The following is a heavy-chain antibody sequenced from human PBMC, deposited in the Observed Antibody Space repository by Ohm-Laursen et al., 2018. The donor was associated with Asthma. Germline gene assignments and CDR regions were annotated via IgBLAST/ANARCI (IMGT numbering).Heavy chain of an antibody. V-gene: IGHV3-21*01. CDR1: GFTFSSYS. D-gene: IGHD2-2*01. J-gene: IGHJ6*02. CDR2: ISSSSSYI. CDR3: ARDLKGMKYQLLWGPAGGMDV. Sequence: SLRLSCAASGFTFSSYSMNWVRQAPGKGLEWVSSISSSSSYIYYADSVKGRFTISRDNAKNSLYLQMNSLRAEDTAVYYYARDLKGMKYQLLWGPAGGMDVWGQGTTVTVSS.